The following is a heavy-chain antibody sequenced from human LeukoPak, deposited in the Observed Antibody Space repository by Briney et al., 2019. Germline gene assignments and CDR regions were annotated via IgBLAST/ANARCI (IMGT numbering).Heavy chain of an antibody. V-gene: IGHV3-21*01. CDR2: ISSSSSYI. D-gene: IGHD3-10*01. J-gene: IGHJ5*02. CDR3: ASYERITMVRGVIPPPGNWFDP. CDR1: GFTLSSYS. Sequence: PGGSLRLSRAASGFTLSSYSMNWVRQAPGKGLEWVSSISSSSSYIYYADSVKGRFTISRDNAKNSLYLQMNSLRAEDTAVYYCASYERITMVRGVIPPPGNWFDPWGQGTLVTVSS.